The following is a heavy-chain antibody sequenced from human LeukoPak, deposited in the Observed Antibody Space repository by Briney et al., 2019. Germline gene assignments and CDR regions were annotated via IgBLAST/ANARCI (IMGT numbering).Heavy chain of an antibody. CDR3: ARFDQDWGTFDY. J-gene: IGHJ4*02. D-gene: IGHD7-27*01. CDR2: IKPDNGDT. V-gene: IGHV1-2*02. Sequence: ASVKVSCKASGYTFTGYYMHWVRQAPGQGLEWMGWIKPDNGDTNYVQKFQGRVTMTRDTSTTTAYMELSLRSDDTAVYYCARFDQDWGTFDYWGQGTVVTVSS. CDR1: GYTFTGYY.